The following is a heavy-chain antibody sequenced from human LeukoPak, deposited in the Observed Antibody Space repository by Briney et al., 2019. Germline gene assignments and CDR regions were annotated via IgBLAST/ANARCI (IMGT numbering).Heavy chain of an antibody. CDR1: GYSFSTYW. CDR3: ARLGDISGYYWFDP. D-gene: IGHD3-22*01. V-gene: IGHV5-51*01. CDR2: IYPGDSET. J-gene: IGHJ5*02. Sequence: PGESLKISCKGSGYSFSTYWIGWVRQMPGKGLEWMGIIYPGDSETRYSPSFQGQVTISADKSISTAYLQWSSLKASDTAMYYCARLGDISGYYWFDPWGQGTLVTVSS.